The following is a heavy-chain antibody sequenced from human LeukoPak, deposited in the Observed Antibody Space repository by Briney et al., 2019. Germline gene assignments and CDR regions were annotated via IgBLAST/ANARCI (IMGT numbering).Heavy chain of an antibody. Sequence: PGGSLRLSRAASGFTVSSNYMSWVRQAPGKGLEWVSVIYSGGSTYYADSVKGRFTISRDNSKNTLYLQMNSLRAEDTAVYYCARSMVTDVGFDYWGQGTLVTVSS. V-gene: IGHV3-53*01. CDR2: IYSGGST. CDR1: GFTVSSNY. CDR3: ARSMVTDVGFDY. D-gene: IGHD5-18*01. J-gene: IGHJ4*02.